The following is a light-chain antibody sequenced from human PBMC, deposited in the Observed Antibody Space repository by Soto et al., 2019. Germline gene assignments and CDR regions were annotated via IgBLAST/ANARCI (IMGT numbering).Light chain of an antibody. J-gene: IGKJ5*01. V-gene: IGKV3-20*01. Sequence: EIVLTQSPGTLSLSPGKRATLSCRASQSLSTSDLVWYQHKSGQPPRLVIHGTFSTASGIPARFSGSGSGTDFTLTISRLEPEASVVYYCQQYGSLPYTFGRQTRLEIQ. CDR1: QSLSTSD. CDR3: QQYGSLPYT. CDR2: GTF.